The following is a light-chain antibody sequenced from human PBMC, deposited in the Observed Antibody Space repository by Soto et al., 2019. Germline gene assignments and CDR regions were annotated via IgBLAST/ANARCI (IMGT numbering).Light chain of an antibody. CDR1: QGITSW. V-gene: IGKV1-12*01. CDR3: QQTTTFPRT. J-gene: IGKJ4*01. Sequence: DIQMTQSPSSVSASVGDRVTITCRASQGITSWLAWYQQKPGKAPKLLIYRASNLQSGVPSRFSGSGSGPDFSLTISGLQPADFATYYCQQTTTFPRTFGGGTKVEIK. CDR2: RAS.